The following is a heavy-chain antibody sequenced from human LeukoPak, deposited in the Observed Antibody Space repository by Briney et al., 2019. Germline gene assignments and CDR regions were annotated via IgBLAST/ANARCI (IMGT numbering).Heavy chain of an antibody. D-gene: IGHD6-19*01. J-gene: IGHJ4*02. V-gene: IGHV1-2*02. Sequence: ASVKVSCKASGYTFTFYFMHWVRQAPGQGLEWMGIINPNSGGTNYAQKFQGRVTMTRDTSISTAYMELSRLRSDDTAVYYCARPAGYSSGWFDYWGQGTLVTVSS. CDR3: ARPAGYSSGWFDY. CDR1: GYTFTFYF. CDR2: INPNSGGT.